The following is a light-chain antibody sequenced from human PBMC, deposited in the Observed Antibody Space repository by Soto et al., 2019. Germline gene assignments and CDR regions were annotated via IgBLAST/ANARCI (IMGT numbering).Light chain of an antibody. Sequence: EVVLTQSPATLSVSPGERATLSCRASQSVSGKLAWYQQKPGQAPRLLIYATSSRATGLPARFSGSGSGTEFILTISSLQSEDFALYYCHQYDKWPFTFGPGTRVDI. CDR1: QSVSGK. J-gene: IGKJ3*01. V-gene: IGKV3-15*01. CDR2: ATS. CDR3: HQYDKWPFT.